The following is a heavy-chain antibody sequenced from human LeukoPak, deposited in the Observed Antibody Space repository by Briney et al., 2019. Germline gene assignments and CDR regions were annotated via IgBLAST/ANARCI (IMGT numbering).Heavy chain of an antibody. CDR3: ARGYYYGSGNSFYYMDV. CDR2: ISASGGTT. D-gene: IGHD3-10*01. Sequence: PGGSLRLSCAASGFTFSSYGMSWVRQAPAKGLEWVSAISASGGTTYYADSVKGRFTISRDNSKNTLYLQMSSLRAEDTAVYYCARGYYYGSGNSFYYMDVWGKGTTVTISS. J-gene: IGHJ6*03. V-gene: IGHV3-23*01. CDR1: GFTFSSYG.